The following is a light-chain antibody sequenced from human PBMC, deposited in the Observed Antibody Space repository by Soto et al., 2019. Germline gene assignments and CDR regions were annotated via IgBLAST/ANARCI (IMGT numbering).Light chain of an antibody. Sequence: EIVLMQSPGPLSLSPGERATLSCSASQTLRRTYIAWYQQKPGQAPRVLIYGASKRATGIPDRFSGSGSGTDFSLTISRLEPEDFAVYYCHQYDNAPQTYGQGTKVEIK. CDR2: GAS. CDR3: HQYDNAPQT. CDR1: QTLRRTY. J-gene: IGKJ2*01. V-gene: IGKV3-20*01.